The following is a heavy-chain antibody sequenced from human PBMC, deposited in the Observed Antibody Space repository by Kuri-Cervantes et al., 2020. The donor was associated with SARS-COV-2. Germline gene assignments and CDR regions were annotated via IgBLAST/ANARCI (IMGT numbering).Heavy chain of an antibody. CDR2: INHSGST. V-gene: IGHV4-34*01. CDR1: GGSFGGYY. Sequence: ESLKISCAVYGGSFGGYYWSWIRQPPGKGLEWIGEINHSGSTNYNPSLKSRVTISVDTSKNQFSLKLSSVTAADTAVYYCARGTSGRDDFWSGYYVGYYYYYGMDVWGQGTTVTVSS. CDR3: ARGTSGRDDFWSGYYVGYYYYYGMDV. D-gene: IGHD3-3*01. J-gene: IGHJ6*02.